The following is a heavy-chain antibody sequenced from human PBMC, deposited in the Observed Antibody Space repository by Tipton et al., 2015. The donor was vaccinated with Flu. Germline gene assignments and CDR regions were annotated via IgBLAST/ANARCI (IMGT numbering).Heavy chain of an antibody. CDR2: IYPSGNT. CDR1: GGSIISSSFY. V-gene: IGHV4-39*07. J-gene: IGHJ2*01. CDR3: ARSGSYHHYYFDL. D-gene: IGHD1-26*01. Sequence: TLSLTCTVSGGSIISSSFYWGWIRQPPGKGLEWIGRIYPSGNTNYNPSLQSRVTMSVDTSRNQFSLSLTSVTAADAAIYYCARSGSYHHYYFDLWGRGTLVSVSS.